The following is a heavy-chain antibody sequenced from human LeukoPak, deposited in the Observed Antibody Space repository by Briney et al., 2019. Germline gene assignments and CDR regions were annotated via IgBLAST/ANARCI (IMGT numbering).Heavy chain of an antibody. Sequence: ASVKVSCKGSGYSVTSYYIHWVRQAPGHGLEGMGMINPSGGSTSYAQKFQGRVTMTRDTSTTTVHMELSSLRSEDTAVYYCARDPSGSYIDYWGQETLVTVSS. CDR3: ARDPSGSYIDY. V-gene: IGHV1-46*01. CDR2: INPSGGST. CDR1: GYSVTSYY. D-gene: IGHD3-10*01. J-gene: IGHJ4*02.